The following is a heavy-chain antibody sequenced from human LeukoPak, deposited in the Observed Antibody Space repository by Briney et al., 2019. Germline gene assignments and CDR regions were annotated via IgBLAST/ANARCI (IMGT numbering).Heavy chain of an antibody. CDR1: GYSFTGHY. D-gene: IGHD5-24*01. CDR3: ARLEGGGVGYNSYSVALDTPTDY. CDR2: INPKSGGT. Sequence: ASVKVSCKASGYSFTGHYMHWVRQAPGQGLEWMGWINPKSGGTNYAQKFQGRVTMTRDTSISTAYMELSRLRSDDTAVYYCARLEGGGVGYNSYSVALDTPTDYWGQGTLVTVSS. V-gene: IGHV1-2*02. J-gene: IGHJ4*02.